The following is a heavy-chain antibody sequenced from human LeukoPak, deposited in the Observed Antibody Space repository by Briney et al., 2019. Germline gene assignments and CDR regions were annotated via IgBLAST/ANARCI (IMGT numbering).Heavy chain of an antibody. CDR3: ARSRFGYGSGSYGPGFGVAFDY. V-gene: IGHV1-18*01. CDR1: GYTVTSYG. Sequence: ASVKVSCKASGYTVTSYGISWVRQAPGQGLEGMGWISAYNGNTNHAQNLQGRLTMTTDTSTSTAYLELRSLRSDDTAVYYCARSRFGYGSGSYGPGFGVAFDYWGQGTLVPVSS. J-gene: IGHJ4*02. D-gene: IGHD3-10*01. CDR2: ISAYNGNT.